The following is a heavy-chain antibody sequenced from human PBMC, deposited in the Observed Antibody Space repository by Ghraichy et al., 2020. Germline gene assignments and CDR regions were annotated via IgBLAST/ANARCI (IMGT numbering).Heavy chain of an antibody. CDR2: IYYSGST. Sequence: SETLSLTCTVSGGSISSGDYYWSWIRQPPGKGLEWIGYIYYSGSTYYNPSLKSRVTISVDTSKNQFSLKLSSVTAADTAVYYCARDAVPHFDQGVWGQGTTVTVSS. D-gene: IGHD3-9*01. CDR3: ARDAVPHFDQGV. V-gene: IGHV4-30-4*01. J-gene: IGHJ6*02. CDR1: GGSISSGDYY.